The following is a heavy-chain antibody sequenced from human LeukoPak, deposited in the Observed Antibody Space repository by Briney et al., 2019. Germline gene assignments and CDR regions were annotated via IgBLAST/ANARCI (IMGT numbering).Heavy chain of an antibody. J-gene: IGHJ4*02. CDR3: ARGGWNKFDY. CDR1: GGSISSYY. Sequence: SQTLSLTCTVSGGSISSYYWSWIRQPPGKGLEWIGYIFYSGTTNYNPSLKSRVTISVDTSKNQFSLKLSSVTAADTAVYYCARGGWNKFDYWGQGTLVTVSS. V-gene: IGHV4-59*01. D-gene: IGHD3-22*01. CDR2: IFYSGTT.